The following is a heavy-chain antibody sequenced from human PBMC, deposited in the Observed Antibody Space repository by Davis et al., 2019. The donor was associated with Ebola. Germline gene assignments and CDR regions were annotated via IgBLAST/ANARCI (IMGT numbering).Heavy chain of an antibody. Sequence: MPSETLSLTCAVYGGSFSGYYWSWIRQPQGKGLEWIGEINHSGSTNYNPSLKSRVTISVDTSKNQFSLKLSSVTAADTAVYYCARALSGYDYWGQGTLVTVSS. D-gene: IGHD5-12*01. J-gene: IGHJ4*02. CDR3: ARALSGYDY. CDR2: INHSGST. CDR1: GGSFSGYY. V-gene: IGHV4-34*01.